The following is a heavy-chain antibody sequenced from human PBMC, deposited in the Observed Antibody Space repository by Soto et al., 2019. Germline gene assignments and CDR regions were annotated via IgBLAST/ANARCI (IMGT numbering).Heavy chain of an antibody. CDR2: IYHGGST. V-gene: IGHV4-30-2*01. D-gene: IGHD2-15*01. CDR3: AREEDCSGGSCYSGWFDP. CDR1: GGSISSGGYS. J-gene: IGHJ5*02. Sequence: SETLSLTCAVSGGSISSGGYSWSWIRQPPGKGLEWIGYIYHGGSTYYNPSLKSRVTISVDRSKNQFSLKLSSVTAADTAVYYCAREEDCSGGSCYSGWFDPWGQGTLVTVSS.